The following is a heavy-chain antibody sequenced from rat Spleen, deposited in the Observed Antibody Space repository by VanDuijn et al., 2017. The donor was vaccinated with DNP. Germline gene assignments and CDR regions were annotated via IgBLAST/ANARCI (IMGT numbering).Heavy chain of an antibody. J-gene: IGHJ4*01. D-gene: IGHD4-4*01. CDR1: GFTFSDYN. CDR2: ISTSGGST. V-gene: IGHV5-25*01. Sequence: EVQLVESGGGLVQPGRSLKLSCAASGFTFSDYNMAWVRQAPTKGLEWVASISTSGGSTYYRDSVKGRFTISRDDAKNTLYLQMNSLRSEDTATYYCVRVNSGFLYYALDAWGQGTSVTVSS. CDR3: VRVNSGFLYYALDA.